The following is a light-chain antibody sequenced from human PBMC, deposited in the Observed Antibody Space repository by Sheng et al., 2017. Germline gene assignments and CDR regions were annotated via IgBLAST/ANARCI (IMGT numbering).Light chain of an antibody. Sequence: EIVMTQSPATLSVSPGERATLSCRASQSVSSNLAWYQQKPGQAPRLLIYDASKRATGIPDRFSGSGSGTDFTLTISRLEPEDFAVYYCQQYGGSRTFGQGTKVEI. CDR3: QQYGGSRT. CDR2: DAS. J-gene: IGKJ1*01. CDR1: QSVSSN. V-gene: IGKV3-20*01.